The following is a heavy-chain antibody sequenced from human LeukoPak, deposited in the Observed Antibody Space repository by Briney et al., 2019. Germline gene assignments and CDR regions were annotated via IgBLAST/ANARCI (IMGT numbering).Heavy chain of an antibody. J-gene: IGHJ4*02. D-gene: IGHD3-16*02. CDR3: ASMITFGGVIAKRPFDY. CDR2: ISSSSSYI. Sequence: PGGSLRLSCAASGFTFSSYSMNWVRQAPGKGLEWVSSISSSSSYIYYADSVKGRFTISRDNAKNSLYLQMNSLRAEDTAVYYCASMITFGGVIAKRPFDYWGQGTLVTVSS. V-gene: IGHV3-21*01. CDR1: GFTFSSYS.